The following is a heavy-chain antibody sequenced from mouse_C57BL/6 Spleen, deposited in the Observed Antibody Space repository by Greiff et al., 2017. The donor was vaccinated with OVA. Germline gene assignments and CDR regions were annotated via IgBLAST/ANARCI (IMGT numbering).Heavy chain of an antibody. CDR1: GFTFTDYY. D-gene: IGHD3-2*02. V-gene: IGHV7-4*01. J-gene: IGHJ4*01. Sequence: EVKLMESGGGLVQPGASLRLSCAASGFTFTDYYMSWVRQPPGKALEWMALIRNKANGYTTEYTASVKGQFTNCRDNSQNNLYLQMDTLRAEDSATYYCVKAVNEGSGYYAMDYWGQGTSVTVSS. CDR2: IRNKANGYTT. CDR3: VKAVNEGSGYYAMDY.